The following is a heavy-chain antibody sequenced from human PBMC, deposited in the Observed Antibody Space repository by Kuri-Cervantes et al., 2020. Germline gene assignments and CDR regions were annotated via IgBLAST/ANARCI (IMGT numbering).Heavy chain of an antibody. V-gene: IGHV4-34*11. J-gene: IGHJ3*02. CDR1: GGSFSGYY. D-gene: IGHD3/OR15-3a*01. CDR3: AREGRTGDAFDI. CDR2: IYYSGST. Sequence: SETLSLTCAVYGGSFSGYYWSWIRQPPGKGLEWIGSIYYSGSTYYNPPLKSRVTISVDTSKNQFSLKLSSVTAADTAVYYCAREGRTGDAFDIWGLGTMVTVSS.